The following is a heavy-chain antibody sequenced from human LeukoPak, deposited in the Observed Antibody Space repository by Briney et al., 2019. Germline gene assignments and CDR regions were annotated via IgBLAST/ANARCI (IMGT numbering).Heavy chain of an antibody. J-gene: IGHJ4*02. CDR3: ARGISQMPSYYFDY. V-gene: IGHV4-34*01. CDR2: INHSGST. D-gene: IGHD2-2*01. Sequence: SETLSLTCAVYGGSFSGYYWSWIRQPPGKGLEWIGEINHSGSTNYNPSLKSRVTISVDTSKNQFSLKLSSVTAVDTAVYYCARGISQMPSYYFDYWGRGTLVTVSS. CDR1: GGSFSGYY.